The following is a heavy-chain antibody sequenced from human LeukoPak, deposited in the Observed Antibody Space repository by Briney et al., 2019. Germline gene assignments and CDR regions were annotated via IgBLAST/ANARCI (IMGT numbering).Heavy chain of an antibody. CDR2: IYYSGST. CDR3: ASLVGATKPFDY. Sequence: PSETLSHTCTVSGGSISSYYWSWIRQPPGKGLEWIGYIYYSGSTNYNPSLKSRVTISVDTSKNQFSLKLSSVTAADTAAYYCASLVGATKPFDYWGQGTLVTVSS. V-gene: IGHV4-59*01. D-gene: IGHD1-26*01. J-gene: IGHJ4*02. CDR1: GGSISSYY.